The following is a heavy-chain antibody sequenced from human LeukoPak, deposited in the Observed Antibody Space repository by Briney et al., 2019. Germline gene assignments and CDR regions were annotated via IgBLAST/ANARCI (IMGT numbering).Heavy chain of an antibody. CDR1: GGSISGSSYY. V-gene: IGHV4-39*01. D-gene: IGHD3-10*01. CDR2: IYYSGST. J-gene: IGHJ4*02. CDR3: ARQVGPGYGSGSYFYFDY. Sequence: KPSETLSLTCTVSGGSISGSSYYWGWIRQPPGKGLEWIGSIYYSGSTYYNPSLKSRVTISVDTSKNQFSLKLSSVTAADTAVYYCARQVGPGYGSGSYFYFDYWGQGTLVTVSS.